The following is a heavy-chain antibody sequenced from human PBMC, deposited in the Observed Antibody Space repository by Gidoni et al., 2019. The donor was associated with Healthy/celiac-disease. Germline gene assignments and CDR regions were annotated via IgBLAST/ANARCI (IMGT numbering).Heavy chain of an antibody. Sequence: EVQLVESGGGLVQPGGSLGIACAASGFTFGSYSMNWVRQAQGKGLEWVSYISSSSSTIYYADSVKGRFTISRDNAKNSLYLQMNSLRAEDTDVYYCASWGDYGDHRGYWGQGTLVTVSS. CDR1: GFTFGSYS. V-gene: IGHV3-48*01. J-gene: IGHJ4*02. CDR2: ISSSSSTI. D-gene: IGHD4-17*01. CDR3: ASWGDYGDHRGY.